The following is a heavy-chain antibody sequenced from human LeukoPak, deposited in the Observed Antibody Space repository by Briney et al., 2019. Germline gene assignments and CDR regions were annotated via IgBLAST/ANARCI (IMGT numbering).Heavy chain of an antibody. J-gene: IGHJ4*02. CDR2: IYTSGST. V-gene: IGHV4-4*07. D-gene: IGHD1-26*01. Sequence: SETPSLTCTVSGGSISNYYWSWIRQPAGKGLEWIGRIYTSGSTNYNPSLKSRVTISVDKSKNQFSLKLSSVTAADTAVYYCARAGYSGSYSYFDYWGQGTLVTVSS. CDR1: GGSISNYY. CDR3: ARAGYSGSYSYFDY.